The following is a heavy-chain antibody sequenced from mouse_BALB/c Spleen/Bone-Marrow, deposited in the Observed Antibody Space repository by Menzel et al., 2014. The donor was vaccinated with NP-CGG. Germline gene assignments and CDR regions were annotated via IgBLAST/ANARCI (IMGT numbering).Heavy chain of an antibody. J-gene: IGHJ1*01. D-gene: IGHD2-1*01. V-gene: IGHV7-1*02. CDR1: GFTFSDFY. CDR3: ARVPYGNPWYFDV. Sequence: EVHLVESGGGLVQPGGSLILSCAPSGFTFSDFYMEWVRQPPGKRLEWIAASRNKANDYTTEYSASVKGRFIVSRDTSQSILYLQMNALRAEDTAIYYCARVPYGNPWYFDVWGAGTTVTVSS. CDR2: SRNKANDYTT.